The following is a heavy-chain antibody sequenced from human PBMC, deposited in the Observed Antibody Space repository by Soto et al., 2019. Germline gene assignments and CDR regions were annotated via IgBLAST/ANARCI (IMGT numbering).Heavy chain of an antibody. Sequence: GGSLRLSCAASGFTFIDYYMSWIRQAPGKGVEWVSYISGSSSFTNHVDSVKGRFTISRDNAKNSMYLQMNSLRAEDTAVYYCARGYGAFDIWGQGTLVTVSS. D-gene: IGHD2-15*01. J-gene: IGHJ3*02. CDR2: ISGSSSFT. CDR3: ARGYGAFDI. CDR1: GFTFIDYY. V-gene: IGHV3-11*06.